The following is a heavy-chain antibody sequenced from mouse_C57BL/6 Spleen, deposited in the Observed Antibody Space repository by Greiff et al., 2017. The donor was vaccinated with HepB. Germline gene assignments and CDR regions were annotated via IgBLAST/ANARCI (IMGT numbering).Heavy chain of an antibody. V-gene: IGHV1-50*01. J-gene: IGHJ4*01. CDR3: ARLSLYAMDY. CDR2: IDPSDSYT. CDR1: GYTFTSYW. Sequence: VQLQQPGAELVKPGASVKLSCKASGYTFTSYWMQWVKQRPGQGLEWIGEIDPSDSYTNYNQKFKGKATLTVDTSSSTAYMQLSSLTSEDSAVYYCARLSLYAMDYWGQGTSVTVSS.